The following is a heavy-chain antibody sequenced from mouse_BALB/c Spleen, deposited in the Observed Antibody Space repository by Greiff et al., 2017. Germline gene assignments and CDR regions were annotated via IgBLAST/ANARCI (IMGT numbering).Heavy chain of an antibody. Sequence: EVKLVESGGGLVKPGGSLKLSCAASGFTFSSYAMSWVRQTPEKRLEWVASISSGGSTYYPDSVKGRFTISRDNARNILYLQMSSLRSEDTAMYYCARGAYYGNPFDYWGQGTTLTVSS. J-gene: IGHJ2*01. CDR1: GFTFSSYA. CDR3: ARGAYYGNPFDY. D-gene: IGHD2-10*01. CDR2: ISSGGST. V-gene: IGHV5-6-5*01.